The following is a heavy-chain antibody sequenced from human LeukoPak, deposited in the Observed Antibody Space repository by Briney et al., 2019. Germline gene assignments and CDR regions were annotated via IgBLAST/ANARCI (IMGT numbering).Heavy chain of an antibody. J-gene: IGHJ4*02. CDR3: ARTGLTSNDY. CDR1: GGSISSYY. V-gene: IGHV4-59*08. D-gene: IGHD3/OR15-3a*01. CDR2: MYNSGST. Sequence: PSETLSLTCTVSGGSISSYYWTWIRQPPGKGLEWIGYMYNSGSTNYNPSLKSRVTISVDTSKNQFSLKLSSVTAADTAVYYCARTGLTSNDYWGQGTLVTVSS.